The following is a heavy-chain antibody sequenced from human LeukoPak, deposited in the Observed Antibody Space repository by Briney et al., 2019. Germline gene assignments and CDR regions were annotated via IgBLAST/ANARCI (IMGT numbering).Heavy chain of an antibody. CDR2: INPDSGGT. V-gene: IGHV1-2*02. D-gene: IGHD3-22*01. J-gene: IGHJ4*02. CDR3: AINYYDSSGPLGIGY. Sequence: ASVKVSCKASGYTFTGYYMHWVRQAPGQGLEWMGWINPDSGGTKSAQRFQGRVTMTRDTSISTAYMEVSRLRSGDTAVYYCAINYYDSSGPLGIGYWGQGTLVTVSS. CDR1: GYTFTGYY.